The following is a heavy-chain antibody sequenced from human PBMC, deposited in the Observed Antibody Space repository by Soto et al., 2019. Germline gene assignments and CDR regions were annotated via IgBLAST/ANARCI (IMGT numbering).Heavy chain of an antibody. CDR1: GGAISTYY. J-gene: IGHJ6*02. D-gene: IGHD3-10*01. CDR3: ARSYGSGSYYDYYYGMDV. Sequence: QVQLQESGPGLVKPSATLSLTCSVSGGAISTYYWSWIQQFPGQGLEWIGYIYHSGSSQYNPSLTSRVTISVDTSKNQLSLRLSSVTAADTAVYYCARSYGSGSYYDYYYGMDVWGQGTTVTVSS. V-gene: IGHV4-59*01. CDR2: IYHSGSS.